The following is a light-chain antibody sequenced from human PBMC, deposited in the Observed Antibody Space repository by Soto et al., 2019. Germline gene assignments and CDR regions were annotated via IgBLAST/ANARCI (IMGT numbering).Light chain of an antibody. CDR1: SSDVGGYNY. Sequence: QSALTQPRSVSGSPGQSVTISCTGTSSDVGGYNYVSWYQHHPGKAPKLMIYDVSERPSGVPDRFSGSKSGNTASLTISGLQAEDEADYYCCSYGGSYALYVFGTETKLTVL. J-gene: IGLJ1*01. CDR3: CSYGGSYALYV. V-gene: IGLV2-11*01. CDR2: DVS.